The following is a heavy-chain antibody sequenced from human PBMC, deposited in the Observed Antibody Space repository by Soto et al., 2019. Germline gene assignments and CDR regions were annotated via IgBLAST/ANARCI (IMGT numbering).Heavy chain of an antibody. CDR2: IYYSGTT. Sequence: SESLSLTCTVSGVSIFSNSYYWAWIRQPPGKGLEWIGNIYYSGTTYYNPSLKSRVTISVDTSKNQFSLKLSSVTAADTAVYYCARHKGGYYSGVDVWGQGTTVT. V-gene: IGHV4-39*01. CDR3: ARHKGGYYSGVDV. J-gene: IGHJ6*02. D-gene: IGHD3-16*01. CDR1: GVSIFSNSYY.